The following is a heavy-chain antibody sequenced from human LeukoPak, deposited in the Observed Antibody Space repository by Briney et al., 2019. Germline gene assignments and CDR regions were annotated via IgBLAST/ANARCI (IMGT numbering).Heavy chain of an antibody. CDR2: ISSNGGST. Sequence: PGGSLRLSCAASGFTFSSYAMHWVRQAPGKGLEYVSAISSNGGSTYYANSVKGRFTISRDNSKNTLYLQMGSLRAEDMAVYYCARGRLPGTIFGVPMDYWGQGTLVTVSS. D-gene: IGHD3-3*01. J-gene: IGHJ4*02. V-gene: IGHV3-64*01. CDR3: ARGRLPGTIFGVPMDY. CDR1: GFTFSSYA.